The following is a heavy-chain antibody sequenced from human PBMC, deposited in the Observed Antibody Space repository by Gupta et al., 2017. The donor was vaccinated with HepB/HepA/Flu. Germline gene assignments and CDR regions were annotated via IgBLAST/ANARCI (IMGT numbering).Heavy chain of an antibody. J-gene: IGHJ4*02. Sequence: QVQLQQSGPGLVKASQTLSLTCSISGDSVSTDNVAWNWIRQSPSRGLEWLGKTYFRSKWSNDYAVSVKSRIISNPDTAKNHVSLQLNSVTPDDTGIDYCVRDHKWAFDYWGQGTRGAVSS. CDR2: TYFRSKWSN. CDR3: VRDHKWAFDY. V-gene: IGHV6-1*01. CDR1: GDSVSTDNVA. D-gene: IGHD1-26*01.